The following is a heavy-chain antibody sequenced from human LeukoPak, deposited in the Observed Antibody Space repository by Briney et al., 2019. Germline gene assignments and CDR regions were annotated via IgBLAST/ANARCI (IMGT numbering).Heavy chain of an antibody. Sequence: SQTLSFTCAISGDSVSSNSAAWNWIRQSPSRGLEWLGRTYYRSKWYNDYAVSVKSRITINPDTSKNQFSLQLNSVTPEDTAVYYCARGLAAAGPGYWYFDLWGRGTLVTVSS. V-gene: IGHV6-1*01. CDR3: ARGLAAAGPGYWYFDL. CDR1: GDSVSSNSAA. CDR2: TYYRSKWYN. J-gene: IGHJ2*01. D-gene: IGHD6-13*01.